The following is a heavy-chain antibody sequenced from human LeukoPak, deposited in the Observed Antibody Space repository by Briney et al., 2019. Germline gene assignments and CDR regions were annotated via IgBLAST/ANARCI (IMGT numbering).Heavy chain of an antibody. CDR2: IYYSGST. J-gene: IGHJ4*02. CDR3: ARHGNYYDSSGPKFDY. CDR1: GGSISSYY. Sequence: SETLSLTCTVSGGSISSYYWSWIRQPPGKGLEWIGYIYYSGSTNYDPSLKSRVTISVDTSKNQFSLKLSSVTAADTAVYYCARHGNYYDSSGPKFDYWGQGTLVTVSS. V-gene: IGHV4-59*08. D-gene: IGHD3-22*01.